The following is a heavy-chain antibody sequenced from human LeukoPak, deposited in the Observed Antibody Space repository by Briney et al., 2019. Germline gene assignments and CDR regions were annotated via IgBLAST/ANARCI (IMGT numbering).Heavy chain of an antibody. D-gene: IGHD3-22*01. CDR3: ARGTDSSGYHSYYFDY. CDR1: GGSLSRGSYN. CDR2: IYTSGST. J-gene: IGHJ4*01. Sequence: SQTLSLTCTFSGGSLSRGSYNGSWIRQPAGKGLEWIGRIYTSGSTNYNPSLKSRVTISVDTSKNQLSLTLISVSAADTAVYYCARGTDSSGYHSYYFDYWGHGTLFTV. V-gene: IGHV4-61*02.